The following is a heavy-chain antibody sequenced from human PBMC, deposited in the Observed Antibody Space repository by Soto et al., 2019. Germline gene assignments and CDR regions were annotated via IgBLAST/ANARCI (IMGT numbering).Heavy chain of an antibody. Sequence: GASVKVSCKASGYTFTSYGISWVRQAPGQGLEWMGWISAYNGNTNYAQKLQGRVTMTTDTSTSTAYMELRSLRSDDTAVYYCARDRTGSLSGPNWFDPWGQGTLVTVSS. CDR1: GYTFTSYG. V-gene: IGHV1-18*01. CDR3: ARDRTGSLSGPNWFDP. D-gene: IGHD6-6*01. CDR2: ISAYNGNT. J-gene: IGHJ5*02.